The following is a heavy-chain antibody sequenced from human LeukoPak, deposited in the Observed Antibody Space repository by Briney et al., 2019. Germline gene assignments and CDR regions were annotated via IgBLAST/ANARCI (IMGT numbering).Heavy chain of an antibody. V-gene: IGHV4-39*01. CDR2: IYYSGST. J-gene: IGHJ4*02. Sequence: SETLSLTCAVYGGSFSSYYWGWIRQPPGKGLEWIGSIYYSGSTYYNPSLKSRVTISVDTSKNQFSLKLSSVTAADTAAYYCARLPGIAVAGPYFDYWGQGTLVTVSS. CDR1: GGSFSSYY. D-gene: IGHD6-19*01. CDR3: ARLPGIAVAGPYFDY.